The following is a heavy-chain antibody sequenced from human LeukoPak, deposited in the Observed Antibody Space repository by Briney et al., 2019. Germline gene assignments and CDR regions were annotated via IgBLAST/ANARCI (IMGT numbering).Heavy chain of an antibody. D-gene: IGHD3-9*01. J-gene: IGHJ4*02. CDR3: AKDLTGSIDY. V-gene: IGHV3-30-3*01. CDR2: ISYDGSNK. CDR1: GFTFSSYA. Sequence: GGSLRLSCAASGFTFSSYAMHWVRQAPGKGLEWVAVISYDGSNKYYADSVKGRFTISRDNSKNTLYLQMNSLRAEDTAVYYCAKDLTGSIDYWGQGTLVTVSS.